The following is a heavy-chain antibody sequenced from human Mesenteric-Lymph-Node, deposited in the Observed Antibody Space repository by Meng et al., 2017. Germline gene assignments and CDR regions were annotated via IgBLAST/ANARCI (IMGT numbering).Heavy chain of an antibody. Sequence: QVQLQESGPGLVRPSGTLSLTFAVSGGSISSPNWWSWVRQTPGKGLEWIGEIHHSGRTNYNPSLTSRVNMSVDKSKNQFYLKLSSVTAADTAVYYCARNYLYWGQGTLVTVSS. CDR3: ARNYLY. D-gene: IGHD3-10*01. CDR2: IHHSGRT. J-gene: IGHJ4*02. V-gene: IGHV4-4*02. CDR1: GGSISSPNW.